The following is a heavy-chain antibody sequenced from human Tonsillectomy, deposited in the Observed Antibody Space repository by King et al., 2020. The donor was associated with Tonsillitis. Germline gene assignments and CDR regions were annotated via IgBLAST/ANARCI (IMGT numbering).Heavy chain of an antibody. CDR1: GFTFNSYA. CDR3: ARDLFGPGSYSHWYFDL. J-gene: IGHJ2*01. D-gene: IGHD3-10*01. CDR2: ISFDGNSE. V-gene: IGHV3-30-3*01. Sequence: QVQLVESGGGVVQPGRSLRLSCAASGFTFNSYALHWVRQAPGKGLEWVAVISFDGNSEYYADSVKGRFTISRDDSKNTLYLQMNSLRSEDTAVYYCARDLFGPGSYSHWYFDLWGRGTLVTVSS.